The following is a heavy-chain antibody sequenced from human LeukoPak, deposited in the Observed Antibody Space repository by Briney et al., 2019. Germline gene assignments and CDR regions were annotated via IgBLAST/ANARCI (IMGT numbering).Heavy chain of an antibody. J-gene: IGHJ5*02. CDR3: ARAPNVDSSMFGH. Sequence: GGSLRLSCVGSLVILTGAHISSVRQAPGKGLQWVSSLYSGGSIHYADSVKGRFTISRDTSRNTVSLQMNSHRLEDTAVYDCARAPNVDSSMFGHWGQGTPVTVSS. D-gene: IGHD5-12*01. CDR2: LYSGGSI. V-gene: IGHV3-53*01. CDR1: LVILTGAH.